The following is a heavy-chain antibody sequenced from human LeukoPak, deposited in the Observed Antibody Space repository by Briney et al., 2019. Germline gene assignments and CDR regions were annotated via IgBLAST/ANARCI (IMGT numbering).Heavy chain of an antibody. CDR2: ISWNSGNI. V-gene: IGHV3-9*03. CDR1: GFTFDDYA. CDR3: AKAATTTYGRGVGYYFDY. Sequence: GRSLRLSCAASGFTFDDYAMHWVRQVPGKGPEWVSSISWNSGNIGYADSVKGRFTISRDNAKNSLYLQMNSLRDEDMALYYCAKAATTTYGRGVGYYFDYWGQGMLVTVSS. D-gene: IGHD1-26*01. J-gene: IGHJ4*02.